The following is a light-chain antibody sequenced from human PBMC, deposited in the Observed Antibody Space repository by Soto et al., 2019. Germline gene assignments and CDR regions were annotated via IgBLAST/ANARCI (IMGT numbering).Light chain of an antibody. CDR2: RNN. V-gene: IGLV1-47*01. CDR1: SSNIGSNY. J-gene: IGLJ1*01. CDR3: AAWVDSLSGYV. Sequence: QSVLTQPPSASGTPGQRVTISCSGSSSNIGSNYVYWYQQLPGTAPKLLIPRNNQRPSGVPDRFSGSKSGTSASLAISGLRSEEGADYYWAAWVDSLSGYVFGTGTKVTVL.